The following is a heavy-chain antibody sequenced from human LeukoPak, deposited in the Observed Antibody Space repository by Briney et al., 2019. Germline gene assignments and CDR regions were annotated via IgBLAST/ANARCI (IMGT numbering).Heavy chain of an antibody. J-gene: IGHJ4*02. CDR2: ISGSGGST. Sequence: GGSLRLSCAASGFTFSSYAMSWVRQAPGKGLEWVSAISGSGGSTNYADSVEGRFTISRDNAKNTLYLQMNSLRVEDTAIYYCAREIGEGYSGDLDYWGQGTLVTVSS. CDR3: AREIGEGYSGDLDY. D-gene: IGHD5-24*01. V-gene: IGHV3-23*01. CDR1: GFTFSSYA.